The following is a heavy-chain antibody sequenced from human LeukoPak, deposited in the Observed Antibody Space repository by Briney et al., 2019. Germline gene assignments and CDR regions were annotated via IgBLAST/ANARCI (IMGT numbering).Heavy chain of an antibody. D-gene: IGHD2-2*01. J-gene: IGHJ4*02. V-gene: IGHV4-39*01. CDR1: GGSINSSSYY. CDR2: IYYSGST. Sequence: PSETLSLTCTVSGGSINSSSYYWGWIRQPPGKGLEWIVSIYYSGSTYYNPSLKSRVTISVDTSKNQFSLTLSSVTAADTAVYYCANRDYQLLPGVVDYWGQGTLVTVSS. CDR3: ANRDYQLLPGVVDY.